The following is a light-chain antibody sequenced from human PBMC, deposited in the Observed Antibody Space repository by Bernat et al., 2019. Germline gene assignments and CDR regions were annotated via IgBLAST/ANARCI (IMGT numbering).Light chain of an antibody. J-gene: IGLJ1*01. V-gene: IGLV3-21*04. CDR2: SQN. CDR1: NIGTKG. CDR3: QVWGSGTDHYV. Sequence: SYVLSQPASVSVAPRETARITCGGNNIGTKGVHWYQQRPGQAPVLVISSQNDRPSGIPERFSGSNSGDTATLTISSVEAGDEADYYCQVWGSGTDHYVFGSGTKVTVL.